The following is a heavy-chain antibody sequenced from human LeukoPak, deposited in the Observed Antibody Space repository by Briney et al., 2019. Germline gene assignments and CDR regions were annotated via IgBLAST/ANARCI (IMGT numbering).Heavy chain of an antibody. V-gene: IGHV4-34*01. D-gene: IGHD6-19*01. CDR2: INHSGST. CDR3: ARDISSGWFFDY. J-gene: IGHJ4*02. CDR1: GGSFSGYY. Sequence: SETLSLTCAVYGGSFSGYYWSWIRQPPGKGLEWIGEINHSGSTNYNPSLKSRVTMSVDTSKNQFSLKLSSVTAADTAVYYCARDISSGWFFDYWGQGTLVTVSS.